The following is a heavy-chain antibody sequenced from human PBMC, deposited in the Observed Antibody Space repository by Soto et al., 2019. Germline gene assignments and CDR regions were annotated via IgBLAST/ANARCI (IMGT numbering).Heavy chain of an antibody. CDR1: GFTFSSYA. D-gene: IGHD1-26*01. Sequence: LRLSCAASGFTFSSYAMSWVRLAPGKGLEWVSGITGSGAITYYTDSVKGRFTISRDNSKNTLYLQMHSLRAEDTAVYYCARDVWETTSMYYGLDVWGLGTTVTVSS. CDR3: ARDVWETTSMYYGLDV. CDR2: ITGSGAIT. V-gene: IGHV3-23*01. J-gene: IGHJ6*02.